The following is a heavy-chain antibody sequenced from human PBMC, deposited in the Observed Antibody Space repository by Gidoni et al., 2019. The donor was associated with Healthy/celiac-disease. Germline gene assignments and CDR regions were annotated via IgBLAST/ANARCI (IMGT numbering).Heavy chain of an antibody. D-gene: IGHD1-26*01. J-gene: IGHJ5*02. Sequence: EVQLVESGGGLVQPGGALRLSCAASGFTFSSYWMHWVRQAPGKGLVWFSRINSDGSSTSYADSVKGRFTISRDNAKNTLYLQMNSLRAEDTAVYYCARDRGGWELPPWFDPWGQGTLVTVSS. CDR1: GFTFSSYW. CDR3: ARDRGGWELPPWFDP. V-gene: IGHV3-74*01. CDR2: INSDGSST.